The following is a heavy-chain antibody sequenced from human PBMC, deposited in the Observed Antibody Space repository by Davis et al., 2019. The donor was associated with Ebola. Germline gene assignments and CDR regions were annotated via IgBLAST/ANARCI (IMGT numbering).Heavy chain of an antibody. CDR3: ARDPGTTVGIYYYYGMDV. V-gene: IGHV1-46*01. J-gene: IGHJ6*02. D-gene: IGHD4-11*01. CDR2: INPSGGST. CDR1: GYTFTSYY. Sequence: ASVKVSCKASGYTFTSYYMHWVRQAPGQGLEWMGIINPSGGSTSYAQKFQGRVTITRDTSASTAYTELSSLRSEDTAVYYCARDPGTTVGIYYYYGMDVWGQGTTVTVSS.